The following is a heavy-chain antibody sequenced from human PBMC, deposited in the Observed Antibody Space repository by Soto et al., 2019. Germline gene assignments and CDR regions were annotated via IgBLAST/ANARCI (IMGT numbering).Heavy chain of an antibody. D-gene: IGHD6-19*01. Sequence: GSLRLSCAASGFTFSIYAMSWVRQAPGKGLEWVSATSGSGASTYYADSVKGRFAISRDNSKNTLYLQVNSLRAEDTAVYYCAKGSVAGRNYFDYWGQGTPVTSPQ. CDR3: AKGSVAGRNYFDY. J-gene: IGHJ4*02. CDR2: TSGSGAST. V-gene: IGHV3-23*01. CDR1: GFTFSIYA.